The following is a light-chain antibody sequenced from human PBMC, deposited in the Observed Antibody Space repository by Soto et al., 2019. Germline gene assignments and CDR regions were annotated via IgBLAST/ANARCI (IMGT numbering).Light chain of an antibody. Sequence: EIVLTQSPGTLSLSPGERATLSCRASQSVSSSYLAWYQQKPGQAPRLLIYGASSRATGIPDRFSGSGSGTDFTLTISRLEPEDFADYYCQRSGGSVSFGGGTKVDIK. CDR1: QSVSSSY. CDR3: QRSGGSVS. J-gene: IGKJ4*01. CDR2: GAS. V-gene: IGKV3-20*01.